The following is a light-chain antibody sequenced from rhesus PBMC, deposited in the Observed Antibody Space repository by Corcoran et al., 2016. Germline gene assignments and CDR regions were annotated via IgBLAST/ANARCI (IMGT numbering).Light chain of an antibody. J-gene: IGKJ4*01. Sequence: DIQMTQSPSSLSASVGDRVTITCRASQGISNWLAWYQQKPGKAPKLLIYRATNLETGVPSRFSGSGSGTNFTLTISSLQPEDIATYYCQQHDNSPLTFGGGTKVGLK. CDR3: QQHDNSPLT. CDR1: QGISNW. V-gene: IGKV1-69*01. CDR2: RAT.